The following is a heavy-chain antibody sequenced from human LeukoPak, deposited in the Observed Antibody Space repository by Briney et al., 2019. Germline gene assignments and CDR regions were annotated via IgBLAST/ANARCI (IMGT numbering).Heavy chain of an antibody. J-gene: IGHJ4*02. D-gene: IGHD6-13*01. CDR1: GFIVSSNY. CDR2: IYSGGST. V-gene: IGHV3-66*01. CDR3: ARDVGAVGDC. Sequence: GGSLRLSCAASGFIVSSNYMSWVRQAPGKGLEWVSVIYSGGSTYYADSVKGRFTISRDKSTNTLYLQMNSLRGEDTAVYYCARDVGAVGDCWGQGTLVTVSS.